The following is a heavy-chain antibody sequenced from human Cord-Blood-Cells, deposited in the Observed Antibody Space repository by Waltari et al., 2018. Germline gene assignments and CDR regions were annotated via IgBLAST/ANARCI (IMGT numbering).Heavy chain of an antibody. CDR1: GFTFSSYS. D-gene: IGHD5-12*01. CDR3: ARVLGYSGYGEY. CDR2: ISSSSTYI. V-gene: IGHV3-21*01. Sequence: EVQLVESGGGLVKPGGSLRLSCAASGFTFSSYSMYWVRQAPGKGLEGVSSISSSSTYIYYADSVKGRFTISRDNAKNSLYLQMNSLRAEDTAVYYCARVLGYSGYGEYWGQGTLVTVSS. J-gene: IGHJ4*02.